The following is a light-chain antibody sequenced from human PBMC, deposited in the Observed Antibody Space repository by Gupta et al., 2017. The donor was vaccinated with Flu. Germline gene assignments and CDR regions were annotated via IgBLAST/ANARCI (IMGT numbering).Light chain of an antibody. CDR3: AAWDCSRNGPYV. CDR1: SSNIGSNA. V-gene: IGLV1-44*01. J-gene: IGLJ1*01. Sequence: QSVLAQPPSASGTPGQRVTISCSGSSSNIGSNAVNWYQQVPGTPPKLLIYGSNQRHSGGPDRFAGSKSGTSAALAIRGLQSEDEADYYCAAWDCSRNGPYVFGTGTKLTVL. CDR2: GSN.